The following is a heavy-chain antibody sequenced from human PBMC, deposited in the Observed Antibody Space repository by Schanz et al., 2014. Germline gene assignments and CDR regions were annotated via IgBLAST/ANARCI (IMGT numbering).Heavy chain of an antibody. D-gene: IGHD6-13*01. Sequence: EVQLLESGGGLGQPGGSLRLSCAASGFTFTNYAMTWVRQAPGKGLEWVSGISGSGGSTYDADSVKGRFTISRDNSKNTVNLQMNSLRAEDTAVYYCAKEKEEVAADGSFFDYWGQGTLVTVSS. CDR1: GFTFTNYA. V-gene: IGHV3-23*01. J-gene: IGHJ4*02. CDR3: AKEKEEVAADGSFFDY. CDR2: ISGSGGST.